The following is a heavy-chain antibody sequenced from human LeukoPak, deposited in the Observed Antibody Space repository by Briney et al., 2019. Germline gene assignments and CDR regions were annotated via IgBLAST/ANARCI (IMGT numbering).Heavy chain of an antibody. V-gene: IGHV4-59*08. CDR3: ARHYVGATLYFDY. CDR1: GGSISSYY. J-gene: IGHJ4*02. D-gene: IGHD1-26*01. CDR2: IYYSGST. Sequence: PSETLSLTCTVSGGSISSYYWSWIRQPPGKGLEWIGYIYYSGSTNYNPSLKGRVTISVDTSKNQFSLKLSSVTAADTAVYYCARHYVGATLYFDYWGQGTLVTVSS.